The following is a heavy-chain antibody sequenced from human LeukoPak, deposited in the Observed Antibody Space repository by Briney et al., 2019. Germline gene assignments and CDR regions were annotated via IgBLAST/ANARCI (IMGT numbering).Heavy chain of an antibody. V-gene: IGHV1-8*01. CDR2: MNPNSGNT. D-gene: IGHD2/OR15-2a*01. CDR3: ATRIRGVIY. CDR1: GYTFTSYD. J-gene: IGHJ4*02. Sequence: ASVKVSCKASGYTFTSYDIYWVRQATGQGLEWMGWMNPNSGNTGYAQKFQGRVTMTRNTSISTTYLELSSLRSEDTAIYYCATRIRGVIYWGQGTLVTVSS.